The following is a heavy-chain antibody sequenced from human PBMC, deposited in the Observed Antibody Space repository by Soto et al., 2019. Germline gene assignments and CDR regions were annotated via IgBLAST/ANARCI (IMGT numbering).Heavy chain of an antibody. CDR1: RVAFSKFI. Sequence: QAQLEQSGGEVKKPGSSVNVSCKASRVAFSKFIVTWVRQAPGLGLEWVGGIIPIFGTANYAQKFQGRVTITADESTSTSYMEVNNLRSEDTAVYYCATVRYSSPMGYYYGMDVWGQGTTVTVS. V-gene: IGHV1-69*01. CDR3: ATVRYSSPMGYYYGMDV. D-gene: IGHD6-19*01. J-gene: IGHJ6*02. CDR2: IIPIFGTA.